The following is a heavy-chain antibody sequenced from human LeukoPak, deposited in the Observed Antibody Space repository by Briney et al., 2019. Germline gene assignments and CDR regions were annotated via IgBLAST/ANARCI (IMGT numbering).Heavy chain of an antibody. CDR1: GYSFTSYW. J-gene: IGHJ6*02. CDR2: IYPGDSDT. Sequence: GESLQISCKGSGYSFTSYWIGWVRQLPGKGLEWMGIIYPGDSDTRYSPSFQGQVTISADKSISTAYLQWSSLKASDTAMYYCARPLYYYDSSGYYNYYGMDVWGQGTTVTVSS. V-gene: IGHV5-51*01. CDR3: ARPLYYYDSSGYYNYYGMDV. D-gene: IGHD3-22*01.